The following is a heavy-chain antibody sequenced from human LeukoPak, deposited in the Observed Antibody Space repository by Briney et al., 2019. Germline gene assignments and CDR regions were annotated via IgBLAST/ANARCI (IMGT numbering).Heavy chain of an antibody. CDR1: GGTFSSYA. V-gene: IGHV1-69*04. J-gene: IGHJ4*02. CDR3: ASGGSEDYYDSSGLCY. D-gene: IGHD3-22*01. Sequence: SVKVSCKASGGTFSSYAISWVRQAPGQGLEWMGRIIPIFGKANYAQKFQGRVTITADKSTSTAYMELSSLRSEDTAVYYCASGGSEDYYDSSGLCYWGQGTLVTVSS. CDR2: IIPIFGKA.